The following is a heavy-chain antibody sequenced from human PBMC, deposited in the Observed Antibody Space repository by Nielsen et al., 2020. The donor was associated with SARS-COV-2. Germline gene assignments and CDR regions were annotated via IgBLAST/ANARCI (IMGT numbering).Heavy chain of an antibody. V-gene: IGHV4-4*02. Sequence: SETLSLTCAVSGGSISSSNWWSWVRQPPGKGLEWIGEIYHSGSTNYNPSLKSRVTISVDTSKNQFSLQLNSVTPEDTAVYYCARERYCSGGSCYYYYYYGMDVWGQGTTVTVSS. CDR1: GGSISSSNW. CDR3: ARERYCSGGSCYYYYYYGMDV. CDR2: IYHSGST. D-gene: IGHD2-15*01. J-gene: IGHJ6*02.